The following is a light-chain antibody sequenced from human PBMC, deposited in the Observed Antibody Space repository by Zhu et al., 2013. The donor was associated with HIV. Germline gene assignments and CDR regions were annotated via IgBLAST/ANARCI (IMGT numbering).Light chain of an antibody. CDR3: QQYHHWPPV. J-gene: IGKJ5*01. CDR2: GAS. CDR1: QSVSTSY. V-gene: IGKV3-20*01. Sequence: EIVLTQSPGTLSLSPGERATLSCRASQSVSTSYLAWYQHKPGQAPRLLIYGASSRATGIPDRFSGSGSGTEFTLTISSLQSADFALYFCQQYHHWPPVFGQGTRLDI.